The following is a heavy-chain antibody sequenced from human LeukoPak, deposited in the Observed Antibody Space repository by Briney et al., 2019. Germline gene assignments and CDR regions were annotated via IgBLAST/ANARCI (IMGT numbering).Heavy chain of an antibody. V-gene: IGHV5-51*01. CDR2: IYPGDSDT. D-gene: IGHD3-3*01. CDR1: GYSFTSYW. J-gene: IGHJ4*02. CDR3: ALSLADYDFWSGYPIDY. Sequence: GESLKISCKGSGYSFTSYWIGWVRQMPGEGLEWMGIIYPGDSDTRYSPSFQGQVTISADKSISTAYLQWSSLKASDTAMYYCALSLADYDFWSGYPIDYWGQGTLVTVSS.